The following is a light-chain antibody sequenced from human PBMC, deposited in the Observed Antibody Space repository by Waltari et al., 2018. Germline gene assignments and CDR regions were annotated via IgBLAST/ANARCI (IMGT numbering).Light chain of an antibody. CDR1: GSHIGINY. CDR3: GTWDSSLSIGV. V-gene: IGLV1-51*01. J-gene: IGLJ2*01. Sequence: QSVLTQPPSVSAAPGQKVTISCSWSGSHIGINYVSWDQQPPGTSPNFVIYDNNRRPSGIPDRFSGSKSGTSATLGITGLQTGDEADYYCGTWDSSLSIGVFGGGTKLTVL. CDR2: DNN.